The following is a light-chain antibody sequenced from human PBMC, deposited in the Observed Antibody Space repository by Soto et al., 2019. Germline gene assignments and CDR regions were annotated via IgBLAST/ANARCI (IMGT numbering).Light chain of an antibody. CDR3: QQYNNWPRT. J-gene: IGKJ1*01. V-gene: IGKV3-15*01. CDR1: QSVSSN. Sequence: EIVMTQSPATLSVSPGERATLSCRASQSVSSNLAWYQQKPGQAPRLLIYGASTRATGIPARFSGSGSGTEFTLTISSPQSEDFAVYHCQQYNNWPRTFGQGTKVEIK. CDR2: GAS.